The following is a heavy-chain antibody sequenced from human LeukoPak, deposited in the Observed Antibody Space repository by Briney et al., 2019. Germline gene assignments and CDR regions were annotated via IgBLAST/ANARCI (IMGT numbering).Heavy chain of an antibody. CDR3: ARHRPKYNWNYVQFDP. Sequence: GESLKISCQGSGYSFTSYWIGWVRQMPGKGLEWMGIIYPGDSDVRYSPSFQGQVTISADKSISTAYLQWSSLKASDTAMYYCARHRPKYNWNYVQFDPWGQGTPVTVSS. V-gene: IGHV5-51*01. CDR2: IYPGDSDV. CDR1: GYSFTSYW. D-gene: IGHD1-7*01. J-gene: IGHJ5*02.